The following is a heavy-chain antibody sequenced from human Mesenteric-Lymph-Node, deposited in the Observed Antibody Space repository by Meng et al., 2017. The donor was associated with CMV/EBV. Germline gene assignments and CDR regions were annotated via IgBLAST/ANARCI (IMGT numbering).Heavy chain of an antibody. J-gene: IGHJ4*02. CDR1: EFTFSNYA. CDR2: IYSGASST. D-gene: IGHD3-22*01. CDR3: AKSRWAYYDSSGYCFDY. Sequence: GESLKISCAASEFTFSNYAMSWVRQAPGKGLEWVSVIYSGASSTYYADSVKGRFTISRDNSKNTLYLQMNSLRAEDTAMYYCAKSRWAYYDSSGYCFDYWGQGTLVTVSS. V-gene: IGHV3-23*03.